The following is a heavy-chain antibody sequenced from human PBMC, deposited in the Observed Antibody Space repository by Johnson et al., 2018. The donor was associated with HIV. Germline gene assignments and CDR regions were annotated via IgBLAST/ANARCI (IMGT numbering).Heavy chain of an antibody. CDR3: ARDLPGIYDAFDI. CDR1: GFTVSSNY. J-gene: IGHJ3*02. CDR2: IYSDGTT. V-gene: IGHV3-53*01. Sequence: VQLVESGGGLIQPGGSLRLSCAASGFTVSSNYMSWVRQAPGKGLEWVSDIYSDGTTSFAQSVKGRFSISRDVSKNILYLQLHSLRTEDTAYYYCARDLPGIYDAFDIWGQGTVVTVS. D-gene: IGHD1-26*01.